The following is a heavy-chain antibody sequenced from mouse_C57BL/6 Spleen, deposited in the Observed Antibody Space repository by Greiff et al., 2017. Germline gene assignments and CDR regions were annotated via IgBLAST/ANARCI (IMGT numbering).Heavy chain of an antibody. J-gene: IGHJ3*01. Sequence: DVQLQESGAELVRPGASVKLSCTASGFNIKDDYMHWVKQRPEQGLEWIGWIDPENGDTEYASKFQGKATITADTSSNTAYLQLSSLTSEDTAVYYCTRGGSSPFAYWGQGTLVTVSA. CDR3: TRGGSSPFAY. D-gene: IGHD1-1*01. CDR1: GFNIKDDY. V-gene: IGHV14-4*01. CDR2: IDPENGDT.